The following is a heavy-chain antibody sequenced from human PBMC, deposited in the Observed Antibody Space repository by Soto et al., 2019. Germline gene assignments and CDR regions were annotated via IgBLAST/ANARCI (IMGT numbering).Heavy chain of an antibody. Sequence: PGGSLRLSCAASGFTFSSYWMSWVRQAPGKGLEWVANIKQDGSEKYYVDSVKGRFTISRDNAKNSLYLQMNSLRAEDTAVYYCARGGDRDDFWSGYYYYYYYMDVWGKGTTVTVSS. CDR3: ARGGDRDDFWSGYYYYYYYMDV. CDR1: GFTFSSYW. J-gene: IGHJ6*03. D-gene: IGHD3-3*01. CDR2: IKQDGSEK. V-gene: IGHV3-7*01.